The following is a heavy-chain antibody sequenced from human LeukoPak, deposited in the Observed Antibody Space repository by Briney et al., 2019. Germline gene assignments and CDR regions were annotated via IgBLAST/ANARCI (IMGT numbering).Heavy chain of an antibody. CDR2: ISGSGGST. CDR1: GFTFSSYS. D-gene: IGHD6-6*01. J-gene: IGHJ4*02. Sequence: GGSLRLSCAASGFTFSSYSMNWVRQAPGKGLEWVSAISGSGGSTYYADSVKGRFTISRDNSKNTLYLQMNSLRAEDTAVYYCAKDLVPGYFDYWGQGTLVTVSS. V-gene: IGHV3-23*01. CDR3: AKDLVPGYFDY.